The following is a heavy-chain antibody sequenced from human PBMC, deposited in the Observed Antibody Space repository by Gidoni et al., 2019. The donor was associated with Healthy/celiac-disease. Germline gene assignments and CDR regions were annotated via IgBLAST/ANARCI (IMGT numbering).Heavy chain of an antibody. Sequence: QVQLVQSGAEVKKHGSSVKVSCKASGGTFSSYAISWVRQAPGQGLEWMGGIIPIFGTANYAQKFQGRVTITADESTSTAYMELSSLRSEDTAVYYCARGGPPPDIVVVPAAMERAFYGMDVWGQGTTVTVSS. V-gene: IGHV1-69*01. D-gene: IGHD2-2*01. CDR2: IIPIFGTA. CDR1: GGTFSSYA. CDR3: ARGGPPPDIVVVPAAMERAFYGMDV. J-gene: IGHJ6*02.